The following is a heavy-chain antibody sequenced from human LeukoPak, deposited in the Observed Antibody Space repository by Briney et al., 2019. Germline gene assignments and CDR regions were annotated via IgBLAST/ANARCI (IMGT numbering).Heavy chain of an antibody. J-gene: IGHJ4*02. CDR1: GGSISSSSYY. CDR2: IYYSGST. D-gene: IGHD4-17*01. Sequence: PSETLSLTCTVSGGSISSSSYYWGWIRQPPGKGLEWIGSIYYSGSTYYNPSLKSRVTISVDTPKNQFSLKLSSVTAADTAVYYCARVVMTTVTTIDYWGQGTLVTVSS. V-gene: IGHV4-39*01. CDR3: ARVVMTTVTTIDY.